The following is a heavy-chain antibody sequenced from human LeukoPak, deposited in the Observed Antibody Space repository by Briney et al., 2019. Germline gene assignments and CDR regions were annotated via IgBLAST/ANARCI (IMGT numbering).Heavy chain of an antibody. CDR3: AKDYGSGSYWPPRGPFYYYGMDV. D-gene: IGHD3-10*01. V-gene: IGHV3-15*07. Sequence: PGGSLRLSCAASGFTFSNAWMNWVRQAPGKGLEWVGRIKSKTDGGTTDYVAPVKGRFTISRDDSKNTLYLQMNSLKTEDTAVYYCAKDYGSGSYWPPRGPFYYYGMDVWGQGTTVTVSS. J-gene: IGHJ6*02. CDR2: IKSKTDGGTT. CDR1: GFTFSNAW.